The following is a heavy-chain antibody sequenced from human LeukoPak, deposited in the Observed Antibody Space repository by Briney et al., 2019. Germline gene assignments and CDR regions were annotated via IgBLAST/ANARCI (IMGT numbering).Heavy chain of an antibody. D-gene: IGHD3-3*01. J-gene: IGHJ4*02. CDR3: ASPLITIFGVVTDY. CDR1: GFTFSSYW. Sequence: GGSLRLSCAASGFTFSSYWMSWVRQAPGKGLEWVANIKQDGSEKYYVDSVKGRFTISRDNAKNSLYLQMNSLRAEDTAVYCCASPLITIFGVVTDYWGQGTLVTVSS. CDR2: IKQDGSEK. V-gene: IGHV3-7*01.